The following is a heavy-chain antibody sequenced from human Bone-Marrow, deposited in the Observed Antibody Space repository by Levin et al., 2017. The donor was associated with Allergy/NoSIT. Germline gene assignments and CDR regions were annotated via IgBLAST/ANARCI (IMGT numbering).Heavy chain of an antibody. V-gene: IGHV3-66*01. CDR1: GFTVSSNY. D-gene: IGHD5-18*01. Sequence: GGSLRLSCAASGFTVSSNYMSWVRQAPGKGLEWVSVIYSGGSTYYADSVKGRFTISRDNSKNTLYLQMNSLRAEDTAVYYCARDLLVGYSYGYDYWGQGTLVTVSS. CDR3: ARDLLVGYSYGYDY. CDR2: IYSGGST. J-gene: IGHJ4*02.